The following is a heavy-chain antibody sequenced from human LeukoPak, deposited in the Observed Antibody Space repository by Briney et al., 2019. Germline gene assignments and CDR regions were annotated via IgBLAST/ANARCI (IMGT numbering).Heavy chain of an antibody. J-gene: IGHJ6*02. Sequence: GGSLRLSCAASGFTFSSYWMSWVRQAPGKGLEWVSGINWNGGSTGYADSVKGRFTISRDNAKNSLYLQMNSLRAEDTASYHCARAYSSSWYGPGGYYYGMDVWGQGTTVTVSS. V-gene: IGHV3-20*01. CDR2: INWNGGST. CDR3: ARAYSSSWYGPGGYYYGMDV. D-gene: IGHD6-13*01. CDR1: GFTFSSYW.